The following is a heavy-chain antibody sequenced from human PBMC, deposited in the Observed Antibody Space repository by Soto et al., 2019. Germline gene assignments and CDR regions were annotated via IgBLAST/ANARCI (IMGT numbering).Heavy chain of an antibody. Sequence: SVKVSCKASGGTFSSYAISWVRQAPGQGLEWMGGIIPIFGTANYAQKFQGRVTITADNSKNTLYLQMSSLRAEDTAVYYCAKVPSSSWTYGVDSWGQGTLVTVSS. J-gene: IGHJ4*02. CDR1: GGTFSSYA. CDR2: IIPIFGTA. D-gene: IGHD6-13*01. CDR3: AKVPSSSWTYGVDS. V-gene: IGHV1-69*06.